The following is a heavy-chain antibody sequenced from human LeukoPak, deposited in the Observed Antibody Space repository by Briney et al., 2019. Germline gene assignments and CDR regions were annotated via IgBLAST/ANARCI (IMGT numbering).Heavy chain of an antibody. D-gene: IGHD1-14*01. Sequence: GGSLRLSCAASGFTVSSNYMSWVGQAPGKRLEWVSVIYSGGSTYYADSVKGRFTISRDNSKNTLYLQMNSLRAEDTAVYYCARARTGFSIDYWGQGTLVTVSS. CDR2: IYSGGST. V-gene: IGHV3-53*01. CDR3: ARARTGFSIDY. J-gene: IGHJ4*02. CDR1: GFTVSSNY.